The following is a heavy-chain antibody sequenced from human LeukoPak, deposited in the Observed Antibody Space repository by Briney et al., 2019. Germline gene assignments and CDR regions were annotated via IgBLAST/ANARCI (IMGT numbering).Heavy chain of an antibody. D-gene: IGHD3-10*01. CDR3: AREPYGSGSYFDY. Sequence: ASVKVSCKASGGTFSSYAIGWVRQAPGQGLEWMGGIIPIFGTANYAQKFQGGVTITADESTSTAYMELSSLRSEDTAVYYCAREPYGSGSYFDYWGQGTLVTVSS. CDR2: IIPIFGTA. J-gene: IGHJ4*02. CDR1: GGTFSSYA. V-gene: IGHV1-69*13.